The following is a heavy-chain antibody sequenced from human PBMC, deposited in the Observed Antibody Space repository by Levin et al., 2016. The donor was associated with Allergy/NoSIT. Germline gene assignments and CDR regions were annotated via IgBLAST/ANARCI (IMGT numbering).Heavy chain of an antibody. CDR1: GYTFTSYG. CDR3: ARIKVTTSAPAYGMDV. V-gene: IGHV1-18*01. CDR2: ISAYNGNT. D-gene: IGHD4-17*01. Sequence: ASVKVSCKASGYTFTSYGISWVRQAPGQGLEWMGWISAYNGNTNYAQKLQGRVTMTTDTSTSTAYMELSSLRSEDTAVYYCARIKVTTSAPAYGMDVWGQGTTVTVSS. J-gene: IGHJ6*02.